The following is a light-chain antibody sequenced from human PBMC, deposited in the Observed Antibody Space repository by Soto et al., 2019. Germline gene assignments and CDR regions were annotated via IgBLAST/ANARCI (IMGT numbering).Light chain of an antibody. J-gene: IGKJ1*01. CDR2: DAS. CDR1: QSFSNY. V-gene: IGKV3-11*01. Sequence: EIVLTQSPATLSLSPGERATLSCRASQSFSNYLAWYQQKPGQAPRLLIYDASKRATGIPDRFSGSGSGTDFTLTISSLEPEDFAVYYCQQRGETFGQGTKVEIK. CDR3: QQRGET.